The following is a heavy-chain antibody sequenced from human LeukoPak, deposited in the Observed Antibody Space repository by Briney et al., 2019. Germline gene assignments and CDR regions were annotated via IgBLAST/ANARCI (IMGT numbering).Heavy chain of an antibody. J-gene: IGHJ4*02. Sequence: SETLSLTCTVSGGSISSGGYYWSWIRQPPGKGLEWIGYTYHSGSTYYNPSLKSRVTISVDRSKNQFSLKLSSVTAADTAVYYCARGGEMATIAFDYWGQGTLVTVSS. CDR3: ARGGEMATIAFDY. CDR1: GGSISSGGYY. CDR2: TYHSGST. V-gene: IGHV4-30-2*01. D-gene: IGHD5-24*01.